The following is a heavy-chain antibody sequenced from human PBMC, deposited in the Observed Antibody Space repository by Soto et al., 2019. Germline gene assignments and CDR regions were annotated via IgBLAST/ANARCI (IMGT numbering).Heavy chain of an antibody. CDR1: GYTFTSYG. J-gene: IGHJ5*02. CDR3: ARDQEYYYGSGSPLGFDP. V-gene: IGHV1-18*01. Sequence: EASVKVSCKASGYTFTSYGISWVRQAPGQGLEWMGWISAYNGNTNYAQKLQGRVTMTTDTSTSTAYMELRSLRSDDTAVYYCARDQEYYYGSGSPLGFDPWGQGTLVTVSS. CDR2: ISAYNGNT. D-gene: IGHD3-10*01.